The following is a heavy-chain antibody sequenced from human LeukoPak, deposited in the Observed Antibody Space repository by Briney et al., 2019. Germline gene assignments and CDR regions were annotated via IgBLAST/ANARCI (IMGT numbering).Heavy chain of an antibody. D-gene: IGHD6-19*01. J-gene: IGHJ4*02. V-gene: IGHV3-48*02. CDR1: GVTFSSYS. CDR2: ISSSSSTI. Sequence: GGSLRLSCAASGVTFSSYSMNWVRQAPGKGLEWVSYISSSSSTIYYADSVKGRFTISRDNAKNSLYLQMNSLRDEDTAVYYCARVSDPDSGWYYYFDYWGQGTLVTVSS. CDR3: ARVSDPDSGWYYYFDY.